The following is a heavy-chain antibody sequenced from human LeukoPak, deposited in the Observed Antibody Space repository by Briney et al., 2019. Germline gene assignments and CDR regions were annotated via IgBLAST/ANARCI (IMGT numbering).Heavy chain of an antibody. D-gene: IGHD5-12*01. V-gene: IGHV3-23*01. CDR1: GFTFSSYA. CDR2: ISGSGGST. J-gene: IGHJ4*02. CDR3: ASWPGKWLRKLDFDY. Sequence: PGGSLRLSCAASGFTFSSYAMSWVRQAPGKGLEWVSAISGSGGSTYYADSVKGRFTISRDNSKNTLYLQMNSLRAEDTAVYYCASWPGKWLRKLDFDYWGQGTLVTVSS.